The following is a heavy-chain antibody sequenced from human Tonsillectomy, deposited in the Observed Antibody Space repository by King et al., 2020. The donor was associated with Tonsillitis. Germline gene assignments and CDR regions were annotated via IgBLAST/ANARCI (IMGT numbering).Heavy chain of an antibody. Sequence: VQLVESGGGLVQPGGSLRLSCAASGLTFSTYNMNWVRQAPGKGLEWVSFISSSGSPIYFADSVRGRFTISRDNAKNSLYLQMNSLRAEDTAVYYCARSLLNFYGSGSYPFDYWGQGTLVTVSS. CDR2: ISSSGSPI. D-gene: IGHD3-10*01. CDR1: GLTFSTYN. V-gene: IGHV3-48*01. CDR3: ARSLLNFYGSGSYPFDY. J-gene: IGHJ4*02.